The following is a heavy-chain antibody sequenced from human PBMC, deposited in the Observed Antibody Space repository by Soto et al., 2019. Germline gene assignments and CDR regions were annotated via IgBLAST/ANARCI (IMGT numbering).Heavy chain of an antibody. J-gene: IGHJ6*02. Sequence: PGEPLKISCKGSGYSFTSYWIGWVRQMPGKGLEWMGIIYPGDSDTRYSPSFQGQVTISADKSISTAYLQWSSLKALDTAMYYCAIARYSRSPGMDVWGLETTVTVS. V-gene: IGHV5-51*01. CDR2: IYPGDSDT. CDR1: GYSFTSYW. D-gene: IGHD6-6*01. CDR3: AIARYSRSPGMDV.